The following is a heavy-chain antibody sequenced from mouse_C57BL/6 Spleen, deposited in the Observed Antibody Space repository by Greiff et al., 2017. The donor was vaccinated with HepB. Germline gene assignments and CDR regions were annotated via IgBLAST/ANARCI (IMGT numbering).Heavy chain of an antibody. D-gene: IGHD3-2*02. V-gene: IGHV1-82*01. CDR3: ARGDSSGPAWFAY. J-gene: IGHJ3*01. Sequence: LVKPGASVKISCKASGYAFSSSWMNWVKQRPGKGLEWIGRIYPGDGDTNYNGKFKGKATLTADKSSSTAYMQLSSLTSEDSAVYFCARGDSSGPAWFAYWGQGTLVTVSA. CDR2: IYPGDGDT. CDR1: GYAFSSSW.